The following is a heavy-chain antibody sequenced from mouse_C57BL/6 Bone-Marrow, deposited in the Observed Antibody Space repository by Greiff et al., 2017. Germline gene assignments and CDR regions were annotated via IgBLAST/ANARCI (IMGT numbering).Heavy chain of an antibody. CDR1: GYTFTDYY. D-gene: IGHD3-3*01. CDR2: IYPGSGNT. J-gene: IGHJ4*01. V-gene: IGHV1-76*01. Sequence: QVQLQQSGAELVRPGASVKLSCKASGYTFTDYYINWVKQRPGQGLEWIARIYPGSGNTYYNEKFKGKATLTAEISSSTAYMQLSSLTSEDSAVYFCARRAHYYAMDYWGQGTSVTVSS. CDR3: ARRAHYYAMDY.